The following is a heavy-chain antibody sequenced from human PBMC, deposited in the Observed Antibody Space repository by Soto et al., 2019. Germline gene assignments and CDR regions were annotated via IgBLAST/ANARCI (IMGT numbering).Heavy chain of an antibody. D-gene: IGHD3-22*01. CDR1: GFTFSSYS. CDR2: ISSSSSTI. V-gene: IGHV3-48*02. CDR3: ARDTKYYYDSSGYLVYYYYGMDV. Sequence: EVQLVESGGGLVQPGGSLRLSCAASGFTFSSYSMNWVRQAPGKGLEWVSYISSSSSTIYYADSVKGRFTISRDNAKNSLYLQMNSLRDGDTAVYYCARDTKYYYDSSGYLVYYYYGMDVWGQGTTVTVSS. J-gene: IGHJ6*02.